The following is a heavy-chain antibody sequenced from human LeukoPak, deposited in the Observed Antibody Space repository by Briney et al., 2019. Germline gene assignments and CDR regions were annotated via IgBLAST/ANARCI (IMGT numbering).Heavy chain of an antibody. CDR3: ARGPPLFDP. CDR2: ISSSGTTI. CDR1: GFPFSSYS. Sequence: PGGSLRLSCAASGFPFSSYSMNWVRQAPGKGLEWISYISSSGTTIYYADSVKGRFTISSDNAKSSLYLQMNSLRAEDTAVYYCARGPPLFDPWGQGTLVTVSS. V-gene: IGHV3-48*01. J-gene: IGHJ5*02.